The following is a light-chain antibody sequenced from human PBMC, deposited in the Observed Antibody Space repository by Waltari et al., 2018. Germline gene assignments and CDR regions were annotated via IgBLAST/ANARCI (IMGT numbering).Light chain of an antibody. V-gene: IGKV1-12*01. CDR3: QQGNNFPWG. Sequence: DTQMTQSPSSVSASIGDRVTITCRASQDITRRLAWYQQKPGKAPKLLIYTASSLQVWVPSRFSGSGFGSEFTLTISSVQPEDFATYYCQQGNNFPWGFGPGTPLEIK. J-gene: IGKJ5*01. CDR2: TAS. CDR1: QDITRR.